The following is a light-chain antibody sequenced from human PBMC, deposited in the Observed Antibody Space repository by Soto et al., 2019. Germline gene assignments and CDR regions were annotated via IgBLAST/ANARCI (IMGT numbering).Light chain of an antibody. CDR1: SSNIGNNA. CDR3: AAWDDRLKGDV. CDR2: YND. J-gene: IGLJ1*01. V-gene: IGLV1-36*01. Sequence: QLVLTQPPSVAEAPRQRVTISCSGSSSNIGNNAVNWYQHLPGQPPKLLIYYNDLLPSGVSDRFSGSKSGTSASLAISGLQSEDEADYYCAAWDDRLKGDVFGTGTKLTVL.